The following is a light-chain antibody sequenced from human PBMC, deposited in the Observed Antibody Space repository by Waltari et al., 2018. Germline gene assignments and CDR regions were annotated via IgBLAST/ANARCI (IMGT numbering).Light chain of an antibody. CDR3: QQYNGGAT. Sequence: EIVMTPSPAMLSVSPGERATLSCRASQSVRNKLAWYQQRPGQAPRLLIYATSARATGIPARFSGSGSGTEFSLTISSLQSEDIAVYYCQQYNGGATFGPGTKVDIK. V-gene: IGKV3-15*01. CDR2: ATS. CDR1: QSVRNK. J-gene: IGKJ3*01.